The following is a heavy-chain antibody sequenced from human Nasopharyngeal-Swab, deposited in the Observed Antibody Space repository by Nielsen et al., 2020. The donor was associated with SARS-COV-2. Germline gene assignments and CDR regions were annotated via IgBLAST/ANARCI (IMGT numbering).Heavy chain of an antibody. CDR2: ISGSGGST. Sequence: GGSLRLSCAASGFTFSSYAMSWVRQAPGKGLEWVSAISGSGGSTYYADSVKGRFTISRDNSKNTLYLQMNSLRAEDTAVYYCAKDWGYCSGGSCLPAYWGQGTLVTVSS. CDR3: AKDWGYCSGGSCLPAY. V-gene: IGHV3-23*01. CDR1: GFTFSSYA. D-gene: IGHD2-15*01. J-gene: IGHJ4*02.